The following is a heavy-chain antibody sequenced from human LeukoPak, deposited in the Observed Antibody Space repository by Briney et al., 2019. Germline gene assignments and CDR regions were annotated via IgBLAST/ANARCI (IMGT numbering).Heavy chain of an antibody. V-gene: IGHV3-53*01. CDR2: VYSGGST. Sequence: GGSLRLSCAAFGFTVSTNYMSWARQAPGKGLEWVSVVYSGGSTHYADSVKGRFTISRNNSKNTLYLQMNRLRGEDTAVYYCARGYLREPFDSWGQGTLVIVSS. CDR3: ARGYLREPFDS. J-gene: IGHJ4*02. CDR1: GFTVSTNY. D-gene: IGHD1-14*01.